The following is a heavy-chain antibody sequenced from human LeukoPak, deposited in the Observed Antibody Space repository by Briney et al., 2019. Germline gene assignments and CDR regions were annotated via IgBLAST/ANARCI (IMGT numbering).Heavy chain of an antibody. CDR3: ARAPQTTVTAYVD. CDR1: GFTLSNYA. V-gene: IGHV3-21*01. J-gene: IGHJ4*02. CDR2: ISSSSSYI. D-gene: IGHD4-11*01. Sequence: GGSLRLSCAASGFTLSNYAMNWVRQAPGKGLEWVSSISSSSSYIYYADSVKGRFTISRDNAKNSLYLQMNSLRAEDTAVYYCARAPQTTVTAYVDWGQGTLVTVSS.